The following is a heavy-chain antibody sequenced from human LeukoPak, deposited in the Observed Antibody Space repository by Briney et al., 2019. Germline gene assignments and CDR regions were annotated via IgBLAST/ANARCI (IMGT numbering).Heavy chain of an antibody. D-gene: IGHD6-13*01. CDR3: ARSRYGTTWSSSWEFDY. J-gene: IGHJ4*02. CDR1: GFTVSSNY. CDR2: IYSGGST. Sequence: GGSLRLSCAASGFTVSSNYMNWVRQTPGKGREWVSDIYSGGSTYYADSVKGRFTISRDNSKNTLYLQMNSLRAEDTAVYYCARSRYGTTWSSSWEFDYWGQGTLVTVSS. V-gene: IGHV3-66*01.